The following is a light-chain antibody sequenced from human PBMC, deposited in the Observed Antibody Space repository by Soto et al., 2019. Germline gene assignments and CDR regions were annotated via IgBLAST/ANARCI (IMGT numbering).Light chain of an antibody. J-gene: IGLJ1*01. V-gene: IGLV2-11*01. Sequence: QSALTQPRSVSGSPGQSVTISCTGTSSDVGGYNFVSWYQHHPGKAPKLMIYNVIQRPSGVPDRFSASKSGNTASLTISGLQAEDEADYYCSSYAGSSNVFGTGTKLTVL. CDR2: NVI. CDR1: SSDVGGYNF. CDR3: SSYAGSSNV.